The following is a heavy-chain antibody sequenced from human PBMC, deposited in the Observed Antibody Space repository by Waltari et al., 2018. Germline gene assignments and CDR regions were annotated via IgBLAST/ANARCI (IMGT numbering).Heavy chain of an antibody. J-gene: IGHJ4*02. V-gene: IGHV3-74*01. D-gene: IGHD1-1*01. Sequence: EVQLVESGGGLVQPGGSLRLSCAASGFTFSSNWMHWVRQAPGKGLVWVSGINTEGIRTYYGDSVKGRFTISRDNAKNTLYLQVISLRAEDTAVYYCTRGGVEPFDYWGQGALVTVSS. CDR3: TRGGVEPFDY. CDR2: INTEGIRT. CDR1: GFTFSSNW.